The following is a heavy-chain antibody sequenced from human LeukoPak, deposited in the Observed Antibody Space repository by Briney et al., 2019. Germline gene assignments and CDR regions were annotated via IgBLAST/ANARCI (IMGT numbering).Heavy chain of an antibody. CDR3: ARGAPAYDSSGYYYYYYGMDV. CDR2: INWNGGST. J-gene: IGHJ6*02. CDR1: GFTFDDYG. D-gene: IGHD3-22*01. V-gene: IGHV3-20*01. Sequence: GGSPRLSCAASGFTFDDYGMSWVRQAPGKGLEWVSGINWNGGSTGYADSVKGRFTISRDNAKNSLYLQMNSLRAEDTALYHCARGAPAYDSSGYYYYYYGMDVWGQGTTVTVSS.